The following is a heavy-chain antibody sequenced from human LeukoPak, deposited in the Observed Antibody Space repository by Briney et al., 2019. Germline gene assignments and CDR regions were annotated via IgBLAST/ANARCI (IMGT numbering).Heavy chain of an antibody. CDR1: GFTVSSNY. D-gene: IGHD1-26*01. Sequence: GGSLRLSCAASGFTVSSNYMSWVRQAPGKGLEWVSEIYSDGSTYYAASVKGRFSISRDNSKNTVYLQMNTLRAEDTAVYYCARELREHGVFDIWGQGSMVTVSS. V-gene: IGHV3-53*01. CDR3: ARELREHGVFDI. J-gene: IGHJ3*02. CDR2: IYSDGST.